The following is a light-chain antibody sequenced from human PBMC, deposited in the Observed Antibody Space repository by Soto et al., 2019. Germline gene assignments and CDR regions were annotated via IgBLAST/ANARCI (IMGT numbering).Light chain of an antibody. CDR1: SANIGAGYD. V-gene: IGLV1-40*01. J-gene: IGLJ1*01. CDR3: QSYDSSLSVLYF. CDR2: GNS. Sequence: QSVVTQTPSVSGAPGQRVTISGTGSSANIGAGYDVHWYQQLPGTAPNLLIYGNSNRPSGVPDRFSGSKSGTSASLAITGLQAEDEADYYCQSYDSSLSVLYFFGTGT.